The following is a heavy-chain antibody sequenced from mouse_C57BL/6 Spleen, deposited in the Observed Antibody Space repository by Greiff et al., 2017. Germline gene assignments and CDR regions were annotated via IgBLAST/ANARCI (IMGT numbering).Heavy chain of an antibody. D-gene: IGHD2-3*01. Sequence: EVKVVESGEGLVKPGGSLKLSCAASGFTFSSYAMSWVRQTPEKRLEWVAYISSGGDYIYYADTVKGRFTISRDNARNTLYLQMSSLKSEDTAMYYWTREKDGYWDYWGQGTTLTVSS. CDR2: ISSGGDYI. CDR3: TREKDGYWDY. V-gene: IGHV5-9-1*02. CDR1: GFTFSSYA. J-gene: IGHJ2*01.